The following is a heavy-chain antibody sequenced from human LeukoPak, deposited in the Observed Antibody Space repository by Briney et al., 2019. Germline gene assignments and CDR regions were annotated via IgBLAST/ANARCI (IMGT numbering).Heavy chain of an antibody. CDR1: GFTFSIYW. D-gene: IGHD3-10*01. V-gene: IGHV3-74*01. CDR2: ISSEGSST. CDR3: ATLEGYYGSDSVYGG. J-gene: IGHJ4*02. Sequence: PGGSLRLSCAASGFTFSIYWMHWVRQAPGKGLVWVSRISSEGSSTTYADSVKGRFTISRDNAKDSLYLQMNSLRAEDTAVYYCATLEGYYGSDSVYGGWGQGTLVTVSS.